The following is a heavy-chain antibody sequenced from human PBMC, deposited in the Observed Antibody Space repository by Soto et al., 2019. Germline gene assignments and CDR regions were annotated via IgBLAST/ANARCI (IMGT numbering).Heavy chain of an antibody. CDR1: GFTFENYA. D-gene: IGHD1-1*01. CDR2: IRNKAYGATT. CDR3: ARGRYNWNYGYFDY. Sequence: EVQLVESGGGLGKPGRSLRLSCTASGFTFENYAMSWFRQAPGKGLEWVGLIRNKAYGATTEYAASVKGRVTISRDDSKTSAHLQMSSLKTEDTAVYYCARGRYNWNYGYFDYWGQGTLVTVSS. V-gene: IGHV3-49*05. J-gene: IGHJ4*02.